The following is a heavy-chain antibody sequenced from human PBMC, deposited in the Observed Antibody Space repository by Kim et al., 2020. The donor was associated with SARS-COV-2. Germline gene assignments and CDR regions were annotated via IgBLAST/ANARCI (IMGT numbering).Heavy chain of an antibody. V-gene: IGHV3-21*01. CDR3: ARGLVGDPGRDYYYYGMDV. CDR2: ISTSSTYI. D-gene: IGHD3-16*01. J-gene: IGHJ6*02. Sequence: GGSLRLSCEASGFTFRRHSMNWVRQAPGKGLEWVSSISTSSTYIQYGDSVKGRFTISRDNAKNSLYLQMNSLRAEDTAVYYCARGLVGDPGRDYYYYGMDVWGQGTTVTVSS. CDR1: GFTFRRHS.